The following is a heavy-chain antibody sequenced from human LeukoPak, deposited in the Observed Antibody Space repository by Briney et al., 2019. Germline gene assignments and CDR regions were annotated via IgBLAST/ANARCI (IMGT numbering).Heavy chain of an antibody. Sequence: GGSLRLSCAASGFTFSSYEMNWVRQAPGKGLEWVSYISSSGSTIYYADSVKGRFTISRDNAKNSLYLQMNSLRAEDTALYYCAAIAVAGTIHDYWGQGTLVTVSS. D-gene: IGHD6-19*01. CDR3: AAIAVAGTIHDY. V-gene: IGHV3-48*03. CDR2: ISSSGSTI. J-gene: IGHJ4*02. CDR1: GFTFSSYE.